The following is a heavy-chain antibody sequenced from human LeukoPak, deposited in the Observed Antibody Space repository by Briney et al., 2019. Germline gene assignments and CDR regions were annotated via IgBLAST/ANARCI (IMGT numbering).Heavy chain of an antibody. CDR1: GYSIRSGDY. CDR3: ARNRSVTTTPGFDH. V-gene: IGHV4-38-2*01. D-gene: IGHD4-17*01. CDR2: IYHSGST. J-gene: IGHJ4*02. Sequence: SETLSLTCAVSGYSIRSGDYWGWIRQSPGKGLEWTGSIYHSGSTHYNPSLKSRVTISVDTSKNQFSLMLSSVTAADTAVYYCARNRSVTTTPGFDHWGQGTLVTVSS.